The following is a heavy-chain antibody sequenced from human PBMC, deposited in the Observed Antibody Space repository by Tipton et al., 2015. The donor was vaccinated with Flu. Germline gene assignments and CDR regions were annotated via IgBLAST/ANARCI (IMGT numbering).Heavy chain of an antibody. CDR1: GVTFSDVW. CDR2: IKSKNDGGTR. Sequence: SGVTFSDVWLSWVRQAPGKGLERVARIKSKNDGGTRDFAAPVKGRFAISRDDSKNTVFLQMNGLKIEDTAVYYCAAGAGRSDFDYWGQGTLVTVSS. D-gene: IGHD3-10*01. V-gene: IGHV3-15*01. CDR3: AAGAGRSDFDY. J-gene: IGHJ4*02.